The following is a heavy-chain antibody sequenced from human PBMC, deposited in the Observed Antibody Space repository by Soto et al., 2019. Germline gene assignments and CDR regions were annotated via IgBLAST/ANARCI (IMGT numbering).Heavy chain of an antibody. CDR3: AGGGVRRVITRTRDYYGMDV. V-gene: IGHV4-4*02. Sequence: SETLSLTCAVSGGSISSSNWWSWVRQPPGKGLEWIGEIYHSGSTNYNPSLKSRVTISVDKSKNQFSLQWSSLKASDTAMYYYAGGGVRRVITRTRDYYGMDVWGQGTTVTVSS. CDR1: GGSISSSNW. CDR2: IYHSGST. D-gene: IGHD3-10*01. J-gene: IGHJ6*02.